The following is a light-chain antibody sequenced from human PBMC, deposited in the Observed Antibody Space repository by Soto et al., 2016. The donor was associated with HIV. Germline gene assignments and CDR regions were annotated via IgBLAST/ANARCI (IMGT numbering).Light chain of an antibody. CDR2: DDS. J-gene: IGLJ1*01. V-gene: IGLV3-21*02. CDR3: QVWDNISGHTYV. Sequence: SYVLTQPASVSVAPGQAATITCGGRNLGYRSIHWYQQKPGQAPVLVVYDDSVRPSGIPERFSGSTSGDTATLTISRVEVGDEADYYCQVWDNISGHTYVFGTGTKVTVL. CDR1: NLGYRS.